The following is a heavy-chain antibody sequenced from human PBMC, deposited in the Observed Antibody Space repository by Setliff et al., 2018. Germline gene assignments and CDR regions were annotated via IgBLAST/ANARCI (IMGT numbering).Heavy chain of an antibody. CDR2: ISFSGNTA. D-gene: IGHD2-21*01. CDR1: GFTFAGHG. CDR3: AKDSLEVVIALHGMDV. Sequence: PGGSLRLSCAASGFTFAGHGMTWVRQAPGKGLEWVSVISFSGNTAYYADSVKGRFTISRDQSKNTLFLDMSRLRGEDTAVYYCAKDSLEVVIALHGMDVWGQGTTVTVPQ. V-gene: IGHV3-23*03. J-gene: IGHJ6*01.